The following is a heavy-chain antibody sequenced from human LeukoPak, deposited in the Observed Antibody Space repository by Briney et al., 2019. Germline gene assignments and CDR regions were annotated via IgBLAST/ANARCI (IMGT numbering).Heavy chain of an antibody. Sequence: PGRSLRLSCAASGFTFSSYGMHWVRQAPGKGLEWVAIISYDGSNKYYADSVKGRFTISRDNSKNTLYLQMNSLRAEDTALYYCAKERMTPPSKALDIWGQGTMVTVSS. V-gene: IGHV3-30*18. J-gene: IGHJ3*02. CDR2: ISYDGSNK. CDR3: AKERMTPPSKALDI. CDR1: GFTFSSYG. D-gene: IGHD2-15*01.